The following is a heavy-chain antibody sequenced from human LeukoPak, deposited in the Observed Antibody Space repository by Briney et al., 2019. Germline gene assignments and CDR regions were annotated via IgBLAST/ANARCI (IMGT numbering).Heavy chain of an antibody. CDR2: IKEDGSEK. CDR3: ARPTPLVDV. D-gene: IGHD2-15*01. CDR1: GFTFTNVW. Sequence: GGSLRLSCAASGFTFTNVWMSWVRQAPGKGLEWVANIKEDGSEKYYVDSVKGRFTISRDDAKNSLYLQMNSLRTEDTAVYYCARPTPLVDVWGKGTTVTVSS. V-gene: IGHV3-7*01. J-gene: IGHJ6*04.